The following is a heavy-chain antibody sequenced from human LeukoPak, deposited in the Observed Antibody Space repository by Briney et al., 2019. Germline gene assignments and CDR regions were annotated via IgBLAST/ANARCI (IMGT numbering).Heavy chain of an antibody. D-gene: IGHD2-15*01. CDR3: ASQGYCSGGSCRRGAFDI. J-gene: IGHJ3*02. V-gene: IGHV3-53*01. Sequence: PGGSLRLSCAASGFTFSNYAMSWVRQAPGKGLEWVSVIYSGGSTYYADSVKGRFTISRDNSKNTLYLQMNSLRAEDTAVYYCASQGYCSGGSCRRGAFDIWGQGTMVTVSS. CDR2: IYSGGST. CDR1: GFTFSNYA.